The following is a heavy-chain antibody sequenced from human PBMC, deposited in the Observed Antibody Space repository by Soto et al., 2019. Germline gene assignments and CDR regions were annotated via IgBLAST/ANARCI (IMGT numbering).Heavy chain of an antibody. CDR1: GDSIGYFY. J-gene: IGHJ2*01. V-gene: IGHV4-4*07. Sequence: NPSETLSLTCTVSGDSIGYFYWSWIRQPAGKGLESIGRLSTSGRTNYSPSLQSRVTMSLDTSKNRFSLRLTSVSAADTAVYFCARGMGRYFDLWGRGTLVTVSS. CDR3: ARGMGRYFDL. CDR2: LSTSGRT. D-gene: IGHD2-8*01.